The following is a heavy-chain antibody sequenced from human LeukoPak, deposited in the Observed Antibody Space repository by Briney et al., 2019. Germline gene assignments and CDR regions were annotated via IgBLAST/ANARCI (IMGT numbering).Heavy chain of an antibody. CDR1: GGSFSGYY. CDR2: INHSGST. CDR3: AKGGAPLTIRFLGWFPFDY. V-gene: IGHV4-34*01. J-gene: IGHJ4*02. D-gene: IGHD3-3*01. Sequence: KPSETLSLTCAVYGGSFSGYYWSWVRQPPGKGLEWIGEINHSGSTNYNPSLKSRVTISVDTSKNQFSLKLSSVTAADTAVYYCAKGGAPLTIRFLGWFPFDYWGQGTLVTVSS.